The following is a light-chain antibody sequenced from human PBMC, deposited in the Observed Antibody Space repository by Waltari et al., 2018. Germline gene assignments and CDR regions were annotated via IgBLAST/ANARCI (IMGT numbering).Light chain of an antibody. V-gene: IGLV2-8*01. CDR3: TSHAGTNSV. J-gene: IGLJ3*02. CDR2: QVS. Sequence: QSALTQLPSASGSPGQSVTMSCTGTSSDVGGDNYVSWYQQHPGNAPKLLIYQVSKRPSGVPDRFSGSKSGNTAYLTVSGLQAEDEAEYFCTSHAGTNSVFGGGTKLTVL. CDR1: SSDVGGDNY.